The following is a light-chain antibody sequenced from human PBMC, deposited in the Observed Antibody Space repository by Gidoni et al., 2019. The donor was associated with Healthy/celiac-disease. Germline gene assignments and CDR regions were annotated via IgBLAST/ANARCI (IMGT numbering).Light chain of an antibody. CDR2: AAS. Sequence: DIQMTQSPSSLSASVGDRVTITCRASQSISSYLIWYQQKPGKAPKLMIYAASSLQSGVPSRFSGSGSGTDFTLTISSLQHEDFETYYCQQSYSRTFGQGTKVEIK. CDR3: QQSYSRT. CDR1: QSISSY. V-gene: IGKV1-39*01. J-gene: IGKJ1*01.